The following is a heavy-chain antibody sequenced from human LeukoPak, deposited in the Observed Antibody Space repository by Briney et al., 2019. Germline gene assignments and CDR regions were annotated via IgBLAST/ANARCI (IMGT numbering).Heavy chain of an antibody. D-gene: IGHD4-11*01. Sequence: SETLSLTCTVSGGSISSGSYYWSWIRQPAGKGLEWIGRIYTSGSTNYNPSLKSRVTISVDTSKNQFSLKLSSVTAADTAVYYCARDTRTTVTSYYFDYWGQGTLVTVSS. CDR3: ARDTRTTVTSYYFDY. V-gene: IGHV4-61*02. CDR1: GGSISSGSYY. CDR2: IYTSGST. J-gene: IGHJ4*02.